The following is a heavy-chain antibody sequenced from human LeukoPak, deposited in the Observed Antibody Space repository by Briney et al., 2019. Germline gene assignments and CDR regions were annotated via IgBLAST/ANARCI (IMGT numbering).Heavy chain of an antibody. V-gene: IGHV4-38-2*01. D-gene: IGHD6-19*01. Sequence: SETLSLTCAVSGYSISGGYYWGWIRQPPGKGLEWIGSMYHSGSTYYNPSLKSRVTISVDTSKNQLSLKLSSVTAADTAVYYCARGLASSRNWFDPWGQGTLVIVSS. CDR1: GYSISGGYY. J-gene: IGHJ5*02. CDR2: MYHSGST. CDR3: ARGLASSRNWFDP.